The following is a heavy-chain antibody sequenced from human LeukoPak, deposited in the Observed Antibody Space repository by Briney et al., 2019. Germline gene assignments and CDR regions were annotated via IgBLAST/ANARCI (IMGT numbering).Heavy chain of an antibody. V-gene: IGHV3-23*01. Sequence: GGSLRLSCAASGFTFSSNGMSWVRQAPGKGLEWVSAISGSGGSTYYADSVKGRFTISRDNSKNTLYLQMNSLRAEDTAVYYCARAKPKNMVRGLIMRRESRYYFDYWGQGTLVTVSS. CDR1: GFTFSSNG. CDR2: ISGSGGST. J-gene: IGHJ4*02. D-gene: IGHD3-10*01. CDR3: ARAKPKNMVRGLIMRRESRYYFDY.